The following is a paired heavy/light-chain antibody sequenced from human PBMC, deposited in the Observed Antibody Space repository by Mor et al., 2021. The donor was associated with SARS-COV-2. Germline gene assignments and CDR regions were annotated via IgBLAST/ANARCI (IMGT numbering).Heavy chain of an antibody. V-gene: IGHV3-13*01. CDR2: IGTAGDT. CDR3: ARGQVVWYSSGGGPWYFDL. Sequence: EVQLVESGGGLVQPGGSLRLSCAASGFTFSSYDMHWVRQATGKGLEWVSAIGTAGDTYYPGSVKGRFTISRENAKNSLYLQMNSLRAGDTAVYYCARGQVVWYSSGGGPWYFDLWGRGTLVTVSS. J-gene: IGHJ2*01. D-gene: IGHD6-19*01. CDR1: GFTFSSYD.
Light chain of an antibody. CDR1: QSVLYSSNNKNY. J-gene: IGKJ1*01. CDR2: WAS. V-gene: IGKV4-1*01. CDR3: QQYYSTPST. Sequence: DIVMTQSPDSLAVSLGERATINCKSSQSVLYSSNNKNYLAWYQQKPGQPPKLLIYWASTRESGVPDRFSGSGSGTDFTLTISSLQAEDVAVYYCQQYYSTPSTFGQGTKVEIK.